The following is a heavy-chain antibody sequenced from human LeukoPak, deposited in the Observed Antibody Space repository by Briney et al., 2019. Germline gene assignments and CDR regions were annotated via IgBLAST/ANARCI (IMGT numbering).Heavy chain of an antibody. Sequence: ASVKVSCKVSGYTLTELSMHWVRQAPGKGLEWMGGFDPEDGETIYAQKFQGRVTMTEDTSTDTAYMELSSLRSEDTAVYYCATAPIGAVAGTFFDHWGQGTLVTVSS. J-gene: IGHJ4*02. CDR1: GYTLTELS. CDR2: FDPEDGET. V-gene: IGHV1-24*01. D-gene: IGHD6-19*01. CDR3: ATAPIGAVAGTFFDH.